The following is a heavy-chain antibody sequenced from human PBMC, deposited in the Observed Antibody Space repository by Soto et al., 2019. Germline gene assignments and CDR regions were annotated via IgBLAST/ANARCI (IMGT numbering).Heavy chain of an antibody. Sequence: PGGSLRLSCVGAGFTVSNYGMHWVRQPPGKGLEWVALISADGDKRYYADSFRGRLTISRDNSKDTLYLQMNSLGPDDTAVYFCAKARVRIVGANSFDYWGQGTPVTVSS. CDR1: GFTVSNYG. CDR3: AKARVRIVGANSFDY. D-gene: IGHD1-26*01. CDR2: ISADGDKR. V-gene: IGHV3-30*18. J-gene: IGHJ4*02.